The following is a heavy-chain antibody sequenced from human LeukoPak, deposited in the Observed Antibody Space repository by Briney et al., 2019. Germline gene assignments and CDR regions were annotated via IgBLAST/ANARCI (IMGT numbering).Heavy chain of an antibody. J-gene: IGHJ4*02. CDR3: ARLRGDYGDDY. D-gene: IGHD4-17*01. Sequence: KPGGSLRLSCAASGFTFSSYNMNWVRQAPGKGLECVSSISTTSSYIYYADSVKGRFTISRDNAKNSLYLQMNSLRAEDTAVYYCARLRGDYGDDYWGQGTLVTVSS. V-gene: IGHV3-21*01. CDR1: GFTFSSYN. CDR2: ISTTSSYI.